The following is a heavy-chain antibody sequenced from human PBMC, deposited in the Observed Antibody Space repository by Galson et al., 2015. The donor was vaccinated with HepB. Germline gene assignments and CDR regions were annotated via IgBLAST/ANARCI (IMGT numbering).Heavy chain of an antibody. Sequence: SCKASGYTFTTYAIHWVRQAPGQRLEWMGWIDAGNANTKYSQKFQGRVTITRDTSATTAYMELSSLRSEDTAVYYCARLAVAGTYWGQGTLVTVSS. V-gene: IGHV1-3*01. CDR2: IDAGNANT. J-gene: IGHJ4*02. D-gene: IGHD6-19*01. CDR1: GYTFTTYA. CDR3: ARLAVAGTY.